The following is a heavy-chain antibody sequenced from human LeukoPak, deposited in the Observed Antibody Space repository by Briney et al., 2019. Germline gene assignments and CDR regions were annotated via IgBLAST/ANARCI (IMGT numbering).Heavy chain of an antibody. CDR3: ARREQWLVGDDY. J-gene: IGHJ4*02. D-gene: IGHD6-19*01. CDR1: GYTFTDYY. CDR2: INPHSSGT. Sequence: GASVNVSCKASGYTFTDYYMHWVRQAPGQGLEWMGWINPHSSGTDHAQKFQGRVTMTRDTSTSTAYMELRSLRSDDTAVYYCARREQWLVGDDYWGQGTLVTVSS. V-gene: IGHV1-2*02.